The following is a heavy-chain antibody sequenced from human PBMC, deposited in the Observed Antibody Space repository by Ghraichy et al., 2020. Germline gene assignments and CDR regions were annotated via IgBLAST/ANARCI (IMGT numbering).Heavy chain of an antibody. CDR2: ISWDGGST. D-gene: IGHD2-15*01. V-gene: IGHV3-43*01. CDR3: AKDIGDCSGGSCYSAFYYYGMDV. J-gene: IGHJ6*02. CDR1: GFTFDDYT. Sequence: GGSLRLSCAASGFTFDDYTMHWVRQAPGKGLEWVSLISWDGGSTYYADSVKGRFTISRDNSKNSLYLQMNSLRTEDTALYYCAKDIGDCSGGSCYSAFYYYGMDVWGQGTTVTVSS.